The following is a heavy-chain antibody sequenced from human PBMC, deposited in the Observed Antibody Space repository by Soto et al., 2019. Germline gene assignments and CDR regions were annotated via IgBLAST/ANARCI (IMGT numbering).Heavy chain of an antibody. CDR3: TADLGIDWGGIFGVVTSTFDY. J-gene: IGHJ4*02. CDR1: GFTYSNAW. CDR2: IKSKTDGGTT. V-gene: IGHV3-15*01. D-gene: IGHD3-3*01. Sequence: EVQLVESGGGLVKPGGSLRLSCAASGFTYSNAWMSWVRQAPGKGLEWVGRIKSKTDGGTTDYAAPVKGRFTISRDDSKNTLYLQMNSLKTEDTAVYYCTADLGIDWGGIFGVVTSTFDYWGQGTLVTVSS.